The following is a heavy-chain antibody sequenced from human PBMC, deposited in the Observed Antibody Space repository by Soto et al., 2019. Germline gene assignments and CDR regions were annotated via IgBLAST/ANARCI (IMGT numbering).Heavy chain of an antibody. Sequence: PSETLSLTCAVYGGSFSGYYWSWIRQPPGKGLEWIGEINHSGSTNYNPSLKSRVTISVDTSKNQFSLKLSSVTAADTAVYYCARGIGEFFDYWGQGTLVTVSS. CDR3: ARGIGEFFDY. CDR1: GGSFSGYY. J-gene: IGHJ4*02. CDR2: INHSGST. D-gene: IGHD3-10*01. V-gene: IGHV4-34*01.